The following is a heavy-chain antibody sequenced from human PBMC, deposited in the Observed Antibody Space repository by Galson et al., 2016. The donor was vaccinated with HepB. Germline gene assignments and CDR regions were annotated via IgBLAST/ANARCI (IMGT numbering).Heavy chain of an antibody. V-gene: IGHV4-39*01. J-gene: IGHJ3*02. Sequence: SETLSLTCTVSGGSISVTSHYWAWIRQSPGKGLEWIGTIYYSGDTYYNPSVKGRVIMSVDMSRNKFSLRLGSVTASDTAFYYCARHRDFANSGYPEDAFGIWGQGTMVTVSA. CDR3: ARHRDFANSGYPEDAFGI. D-gene: IGHD3-22*01. CDR2: IYYSGDT. CDR1: GGSISVTSHY.